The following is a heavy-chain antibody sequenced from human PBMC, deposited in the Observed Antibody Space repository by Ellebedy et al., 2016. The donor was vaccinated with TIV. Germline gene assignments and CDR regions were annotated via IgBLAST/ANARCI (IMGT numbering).Heavy chain of an antibody. V-gene: IGHV5-10-1*01. CDR2: IDPSDSYT. Sequence: GESLKISCKGSGYSFTSYWITWVRQMPGKGLEWMGKIDPSDSYTNYSPSFQGHVTISADKSISTAYLQWSSLKASDTAMYYCAGYSEGPADAFDIWGQGTMVTVSS. CDR3: AGYSEGPADAFDI. D-gene: IGHD2-2*01. CDR1: GYSFTSYW. J-gene: IGHJ3*02.